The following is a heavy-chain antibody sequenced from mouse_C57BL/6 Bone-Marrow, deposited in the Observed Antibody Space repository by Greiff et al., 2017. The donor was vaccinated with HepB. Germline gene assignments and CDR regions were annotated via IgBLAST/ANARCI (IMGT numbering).Heavy chain of an antibody. CDR2: ISNGGGST. Sequence: EVHLVESGGGLVQPGGSLKLSCAASGFTFSDYYMYWVRQTPEKRLEWVAYISNGGGSTYYPDTVKGRFTISIDNAKNTLYLQMSRLKSEDTAMYYCARHAMITGRLYYYAMDYWGQGTSVTVSS. V-gene: IGHV5-12*01. J-gene: IGHJ4*01. CDR3: ARHAMITGRLYYYAMDY. CDR1: GFTFSDYY. D-gene: IGHD2-4*01.